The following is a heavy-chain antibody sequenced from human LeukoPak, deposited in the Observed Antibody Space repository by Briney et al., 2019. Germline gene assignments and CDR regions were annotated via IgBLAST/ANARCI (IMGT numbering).Heavy chain of an antibody. D-gene: IGHD3-22*01. Sequence: PGGSLRLSCAASGFTFSSYAMSWVRQAPGKGLEWVSAISGSGGSTYYADSVKGRFTISRDNAKNSLYLQMNSLRAEDTAVYYCARLWDYYDSSGYQLRDSHYWGQGTLVTVSS. CDR3: ARLWDYYDSSGYQLRDSHY. CDR1: GFTFSSYA. CDR2: ISGSGGST. V-gene: IGHV3-23*01. J-gene: IGHJ4*02.